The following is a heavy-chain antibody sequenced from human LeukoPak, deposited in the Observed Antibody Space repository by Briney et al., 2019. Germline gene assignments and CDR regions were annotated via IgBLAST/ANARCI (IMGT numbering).Heavy chain of an antibody. CDR2: VSYDGSNK. CDR3: ATIGGRRTGELYRIDY. J-gene: IGHJ4*02. D-gene: IGHD7-27*01. V-gene: IGHV3-30-3*01. CDR1: GFTFSSYA. Sequence: PGRSLRLSCAASGFTFSSYAMHWVRQAPGKGLEWVAVVSYDGSNKYYADSVKGRFTISRDNSKNTLYLQMNSLRAEDAAVYYCATIGGRRTGELYRIDYWGQGTLVTVSS.